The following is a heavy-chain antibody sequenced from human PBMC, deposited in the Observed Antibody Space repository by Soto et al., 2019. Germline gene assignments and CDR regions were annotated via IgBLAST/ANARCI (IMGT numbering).Heavy chain of an antibody. CDR2: IQTGGAT. D-gene: IGHD5-12*01. J-gene: IGHJ4*02. Sequence: QLVESGGGLFQAGGSTRLSCLVSGFTVGNFDMAWVSKAPGKGLEWASIIQTGGATYYSASAQGSCTISRDNSKNTVYLKMNSVRVEDTGVYSCVRVLYDSGVVDFWGQGSMINVS. CDR1: GFTVGNFD. V-gene: IGHV3-53*01. CDR3: VRVLYDSGVVDF.